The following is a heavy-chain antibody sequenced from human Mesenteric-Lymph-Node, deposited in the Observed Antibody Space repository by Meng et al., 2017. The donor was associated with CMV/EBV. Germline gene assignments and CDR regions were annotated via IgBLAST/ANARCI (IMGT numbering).Heavy chain of an antibody. Sequence: GESLKISCAASGFTFRSYWMSWVRQVPGKGLEWVANIKQDGSEIYYVDSVKGRFTISRDNAKNSLYLQMNSLRAEDTALYYCARDMGWYRFDSWGQGTLVTVSS. CDR1: GFTFRSYW. D-gene: IGHD6-19*01. J-gene: IGHJ4*02. CDR3: ARDMGWYRFDS. CDR2: IKQDGSEI. V-gene: IGHV3-7*01.